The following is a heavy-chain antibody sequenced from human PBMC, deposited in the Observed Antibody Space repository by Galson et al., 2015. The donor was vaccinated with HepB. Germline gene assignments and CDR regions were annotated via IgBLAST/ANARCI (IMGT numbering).Heavy chain of an antibody. J-gene: IGHJ5*02. CDR1: GGVFTGHI. D-gene: IGHD3-16*01. V-gene: IGHV1-69*08. CDR2: IDPINDRT. Sequence: SVKVSCKASGGVFTGHIMNWVRQAPGQGLEWMGRIDPINDRTIYAQKFLGRVKIAATFMELSSLTSDDTATYYCVREIRGWEVVGGDLWGQGTLVVVSS. CDR3: VREIRGWEVVGGDL.